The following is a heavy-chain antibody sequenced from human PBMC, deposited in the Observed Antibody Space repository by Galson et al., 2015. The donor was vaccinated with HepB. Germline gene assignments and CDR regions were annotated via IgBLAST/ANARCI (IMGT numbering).Heavy chain of an antibody. Sequence: LRLSCAASGFRFSALAMSWVRQAPGKGPEWVSTISYRGDNTYYADSVKGRFTISRDNSKNTLYLRMNSLRAEDTAVYYCAKRGDIVVVATTIYFDYWGQGTLVTVSS. J-gene: IGHJ4*02. CDR1: GFRFSALA. D-gene: IGHD2-2*01. V-gene: IGHV3-23*01. CDR2: ISYRGDNT. CDR3: AKRGDIVVVATTIYFDY.